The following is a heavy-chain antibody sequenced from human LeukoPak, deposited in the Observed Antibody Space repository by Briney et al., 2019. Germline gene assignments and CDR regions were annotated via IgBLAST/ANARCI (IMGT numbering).Heavy chain of an antibody. CDR3: ARSRDGYRTLRY. J-gene: IGHJ4*02. CDR1: WYSFTSYW. Sequence: EALKISRKGFWYSFTSYWDGWGRQMPGKSLGWVGIIYPGDSDTRYSPSFQGQVTISADKSISTAYLQWSSLKASDTAMYYCARSRDGYRTLRYWGQGTLVTVSS. D-gene: IGHD5-24*01. V-gene: IGHV5-51*01. CDR2: IYPGDSDT.